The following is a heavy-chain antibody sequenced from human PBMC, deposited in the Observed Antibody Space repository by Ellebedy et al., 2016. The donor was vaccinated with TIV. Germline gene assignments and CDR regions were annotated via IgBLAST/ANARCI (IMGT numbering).Heavy chain of an antibody. V-gene: IGHV4-31*03. D-gene: IGHD2-2*01. CDR1: GGSISSGGYY. J-gene: IGHJ6*03. CDR3: ARAVGYCSSTSCYAYYMDV. CDR2: IYYSGST. Sequence: SETLSLXXTVSGGSISSGGYYWSWIRQHPGKGLEWIGYIYYSGSTYYNPSLKSRVTISVDTSKNQFSLKLSSVTAADTAVYYCARAVGYCSSTSCYAYYMDVWGKGTTVTVSS.